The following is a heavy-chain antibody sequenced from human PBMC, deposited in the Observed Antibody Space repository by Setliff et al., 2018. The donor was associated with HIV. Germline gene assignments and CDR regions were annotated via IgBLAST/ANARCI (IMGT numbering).Heavy chain of an antibody. V-gene: IGHV4-39*02. J-gene: IGHJ5*02. Sequence: SETLSLTCSVSGVSISSSRFYWAWLRQSPGKGLECLGSVFSTGSLYDNPSLRGRITISIDASDNHFTLRLTRVPAEDTALSFCARSVGNSWSGDRPHNYFDPWGQGTLGTVSS. CDR3: ARSVGNSWSGDRPHNYFDP. CDR1: GVSISSSRFY. D-gene: IGHD4-4*01. CDR2: VFSTGSL.